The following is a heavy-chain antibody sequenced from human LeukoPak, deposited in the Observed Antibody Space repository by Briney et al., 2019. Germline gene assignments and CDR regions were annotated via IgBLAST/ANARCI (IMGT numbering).Heavy chain of an antibody. Sequence: SETLSLTCTVSGGSISSSSYYWSWIRQPPGKGLEWIGEINHSGSTNYNPSLKSRVTISVDTSKNQFSLKLSSVTAADTAVYYCARGLRYPDYWGQGTLVTVSS. CDR1: GGSISSSSYY. J-gene: IGHJ4*02. CDR2: INHSGST. D-gene: IGHD1-14*01. CDR3: ARGLRYPDY. V-gene: IGHV4-39*07.